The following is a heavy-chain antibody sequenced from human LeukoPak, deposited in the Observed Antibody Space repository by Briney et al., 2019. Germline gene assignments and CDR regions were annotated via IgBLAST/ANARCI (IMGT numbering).Heavy chain of an antibody. CDR2: IRSKAYGGTT. CDR3: TRDFPPLGIDY. J-gene: IGHJ4*02. D-gene: IGHD7-27*01. CDR1: GFTFGDYA. V-gene: IGHV3-49*04. Sequence: PGGSLRLSCTASGFTFGDYAMSWVRQAPGKGLEWVGFIRSKAYGGTTEYAASVKGRFTISRDDSKSIAYLQMSSLKTEDTAVYYCTRDFPPLGIDYWGQGTLVTVSS.